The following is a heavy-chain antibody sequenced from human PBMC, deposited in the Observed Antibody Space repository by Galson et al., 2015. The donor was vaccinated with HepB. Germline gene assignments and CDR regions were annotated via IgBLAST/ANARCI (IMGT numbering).Heavy chain of an antibody. CDR1: GFTFSSYS. CDR2: ISSSSSYI. Sequence: SLRLSCAASGFTFSSYSMNWVRQAPGKGLEWVSSISSSSSYIYYADSVKGRFTISRDNAKNSLYLQMNSLRADDTAVYYCAREAKLQTWAWFDPWGQGTLVTVSS. V-gene: IGHV3-21*01. J-gene: IGHJ5*02. CDR3: AREAKLQTWAWFDP. D-gene: IGHD3-16*01.